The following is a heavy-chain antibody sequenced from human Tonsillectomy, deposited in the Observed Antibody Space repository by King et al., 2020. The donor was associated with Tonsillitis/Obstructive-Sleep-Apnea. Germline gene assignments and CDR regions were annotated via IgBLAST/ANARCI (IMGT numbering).Heavy chain of an antibody. CDR1: GGSFSGYY. J-gene: IGHJ3*02. CDR3: AREITTDAFDI. Sequence: VQLQQWGAGLLKPSETLSLTCAVYGGSFSGYYWSWIRQPPGKGLEWIGEIDHSGSTNYNPSLKSRFTISADTSKTQFSLRLSSVTAADTAVYYCAREITTDAFDIWGQGTMVTVSS. V-gene: IGHV4-34*01. D-gene: IGHD3-16*01. CDR2: IDHSGST.